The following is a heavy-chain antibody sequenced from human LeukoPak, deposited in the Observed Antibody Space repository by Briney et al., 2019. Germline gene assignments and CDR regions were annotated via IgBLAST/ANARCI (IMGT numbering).Heavy chain of an antibody. CDR2: IYYSGST. D-gene: IGHD6-13*01. V-gene: IGHV4-39*07. CDR1: GGSISSSSYY. CDR3: ARETRYSSSWGSASYYYYMDV. Sequence: SETLSLTCTVSGGSISSSSYYWGWIRQPPGKGLEWIGSIYYSGSTNYNPSLKSRVTISVDKSKNRFSLKLSSVTAADTAVYYCARETRYSSSWGSASYYYYMDVWGKGTTVTVSS. J-gene: IGHJ6*03.